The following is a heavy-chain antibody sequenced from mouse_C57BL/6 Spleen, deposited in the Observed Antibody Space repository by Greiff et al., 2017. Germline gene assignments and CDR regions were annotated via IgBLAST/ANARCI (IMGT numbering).Heavy chain of an antibody. Sequence: EVKLVESGGGLVKPGGSLKLSCAASGFTFSDYGMHWVRQAPEKGLEWVAYISSGSSTIYYADTVKGRFTIARDNATNTLFLQITSLRAEDTALCSSERRGMDYYFDDWGPGTTLTVSS. CDR1: GFTFSDYG. CDR3: ERRGMDYYFDD. J-gene: IGHJ2*01. CDR2: ISSGSSTI. V-gene: IGHV5-17*01. D-gene: IGHD2-3*01.